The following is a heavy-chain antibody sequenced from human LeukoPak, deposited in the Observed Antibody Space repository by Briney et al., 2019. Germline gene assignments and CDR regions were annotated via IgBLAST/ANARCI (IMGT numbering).Heavy chain of an antibody. D-gene: IGHD3-22*01. J-gene: IGHJ2*01. CDR2: ISGSGGST. V-gene: IGHV3-23*01. Sequence: GGSLRLSCAASGFTFSSYAMSWVRQAPGKGLEWVSAISGSGGSTYYADSVKGRFTISRDNSKNTLYLQMNSLRAEDTAVYYCAKGAGYYDSSGYYVWGYFDLWGRGTLVTVSS. CDR3: AKGAGYYDSSGYYVWGYFDL. CDR1: GFTFSSYA.